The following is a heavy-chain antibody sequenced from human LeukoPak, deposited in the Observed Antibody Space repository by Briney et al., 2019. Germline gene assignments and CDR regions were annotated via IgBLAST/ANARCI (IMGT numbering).Heavy chain of an antibody. J-gene: IGHJ5*02. CDR3: ARGSSGDYSVSGSAWFDP. CDR1: GYTFTNYN. Sequence: ASVKVSCKASGYTFTNYNINWVRLATGQGLEWMGWMNPNSGNTGYAQKFQGRVTMTRNTSVSTAYMDLSSLRSEDTAVYYCARGSSGDYSVSGSAWFDPWGQGTLVTVSS. D-gene: IGHD3-10*01. CDR2: MNPNSGNT. V-gene: IGHV1-8*01.